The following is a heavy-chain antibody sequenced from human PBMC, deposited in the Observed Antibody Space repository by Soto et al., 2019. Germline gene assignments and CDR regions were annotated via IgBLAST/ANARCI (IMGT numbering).Heavy chain of an antibody. Sequence: GASVKVSCKASGYTFTGYYMHWVRQAPGQGLEWMGWINPNSGGTNYAQKFQGWVTMTRDTSISTAYMELSRLRSDDTAVYYCARASVVVVAATYYGMDVWGQGTTVTVSS. CDR1: GYTFTGYY. D-gene: IGHD2-15*01. CDR2: INPNSGGT. J-gene: IGHJ6*02. V-gene: IGHV1-2*04. CDR3: ARASVVVVAATYYGMDV.